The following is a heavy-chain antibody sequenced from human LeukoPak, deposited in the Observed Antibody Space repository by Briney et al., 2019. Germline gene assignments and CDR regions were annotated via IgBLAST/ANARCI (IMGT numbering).Heavy chain of an antibody. CDR3: ARAPSEIGGYYPEYFRH. CDR2: IKSDGKT. D-gene: IGHD3-22*01. J-gene: IGHJ1*01. Sequence: AGGSLGLSCAASGFTFSSYWMHWVRQAPGKGLVWVSRIKSDGKTNYADSVKGRFTISRDNAKNTVSLQMNSLRAEDTGVYYCARAPSEIGGYYPEYFRHWGQGTLVTVSS. V-gene: IGHV3-74*01. CDR1: GFTFSSYW.